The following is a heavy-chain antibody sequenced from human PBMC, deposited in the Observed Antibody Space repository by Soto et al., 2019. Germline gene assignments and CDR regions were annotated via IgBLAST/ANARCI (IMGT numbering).Heavy chain of an antibody. V-gene: IGHV4-31*03. CDR3: ARDRGGYSYGLYYYYGMDV. CDR1: GGSISSGGYY. Sequence: PSETLSLTCTVSGGSISSGGYYWSWIRQHPGKGLEWIGYIYYSGSTYYNPSLKSRVTISVDTSKNQFSLKLSSVTAADTAVYYCARDRGGYSYGLYYYYGMDVWGQGTTVTVSS. J-gene: IGHJ6*02. CDR2: IYYSGST. D-gene: IGHD5-18*01.